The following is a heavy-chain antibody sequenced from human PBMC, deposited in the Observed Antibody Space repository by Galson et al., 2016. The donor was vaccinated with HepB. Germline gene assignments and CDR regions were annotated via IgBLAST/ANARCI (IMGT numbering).Heavy chain of an antibody. CDR2: IDSRSNTL. D-gene: IGHD6-6*01. CDR3: GRQTGAARLDY. Sequence: SLRLSCAASGFAFGSFAMHWVRQAPGKGLEWVSYIDSRSNTLYYADSVKGRFTISRDNAKNSLYLQMNSLRVEDTAVFFCGRQTGAARLDYWGQGILVTVAS. V-gene: IGHV3-48*01. J-gene: IGHJ4*02. CDR1: GFAFGSFA.